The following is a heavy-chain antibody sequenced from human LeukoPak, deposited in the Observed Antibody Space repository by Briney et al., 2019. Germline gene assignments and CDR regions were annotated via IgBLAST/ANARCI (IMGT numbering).Heavy chain of an antibody. CDR3: TTDGTTTPIGFDP. J-gene: IGHJ5*02. CDR1: GFTFTNAW. Sequence: GGSLRLSCAASGFTFTNAWMSWVRQAPGKGLEWVGRIKSKTDGGTTDYAAPVKGRFTISRDDSKNTLYLQMNSLKTEDTAVYYCTTDGTTTPIGFDPWGQGTLVTVSS. D-gene: IGHD1/OR15-1a*01. CDR2: IKSKTDGGTT. V-gene: IGHV3-15*01.